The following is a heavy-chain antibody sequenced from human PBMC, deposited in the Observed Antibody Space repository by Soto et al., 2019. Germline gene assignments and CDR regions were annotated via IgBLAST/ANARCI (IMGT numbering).Heavy chain of an antibody. J-gene: IGHJ6*02. CDR2: IYHSGTT. V-gene: IGHV4-38-2*01. CDR3: ARVRCSSTSCSMHYYYGMDV. D-gene: IGHD2-2*01. Sequence: SETLSLTCAVSGYSISSGYYWGWMRQPPGKGLEWIGIIYHSGTTYYNPSLKGRVTISVDTSKKQFSLKLSSVTAADTAVYYCARVRCSSTSCSMHYYYGMDVWGQGTTVTVSS. CDR1: GYSISSGYY.